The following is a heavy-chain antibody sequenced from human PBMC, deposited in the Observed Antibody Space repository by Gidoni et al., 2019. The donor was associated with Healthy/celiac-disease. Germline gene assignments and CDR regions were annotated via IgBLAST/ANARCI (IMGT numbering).Heavy chain of an antibody. CDR2: IGTADDT. V-gene: IGHV3-13*01. J-gene: IGHJ4*02. CDR1: GFTFSSYD. CDR3: ARWDAVTGFDY. D-gene: IGHD6-19*01. Sequence: EVQLVASWGGLVQPGGSLRLSCAASGFTFSSYDMHWVRQATGKGLEWVSAIGTADDTYYPGSVKGRFTISRENAKNSLYLQMNSLGAGDTAVYYCARWDAVTGFDYWGQGTLVTVSS.